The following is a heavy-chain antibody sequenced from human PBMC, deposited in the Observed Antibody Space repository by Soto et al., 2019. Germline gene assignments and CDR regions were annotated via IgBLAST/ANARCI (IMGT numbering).Heavy chain of an antibody. Sequence: QVQLVESGGGVVQPGRSLRLSCAASGFTFSSYGMHWVRQAPGKGREGVSLIWYDGSNKYYADSVKGRFTISRDNSKNTLYLQMNSLRAEDTAVYYCARDANWYFDYWGQGTLVTVSS. CDR3: ARDANWYFDY. V-gene: IGHV3-33*01. CDR1: GFTFSSYG. CDR2: IWYDGSNK. D-gene: IGHD7-27*01. J-gene: IGHJ4*02.